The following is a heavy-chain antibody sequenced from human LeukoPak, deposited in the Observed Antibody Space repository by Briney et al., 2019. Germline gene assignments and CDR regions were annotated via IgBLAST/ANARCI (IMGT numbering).Heavy chain of an antibody. V-gene: IGHV3-48*03. Sequence: PGGSLRLSCAASGFIFSSNEMNWVRQAPGKGLEWVSYISGSSSSIDYADSVKGRFTISRDKAKNSLYMHMNSLRVEDTAVYYCARDRTRGLTTPEHWGQGTLVTVSS. CDR2: ISGSSSSI. CDR1: GFIFSSNE. J-gene: IGHJ1*01. D-gene: IGHD4-17*01. CDR3: ARDRTRGLTTPEH.